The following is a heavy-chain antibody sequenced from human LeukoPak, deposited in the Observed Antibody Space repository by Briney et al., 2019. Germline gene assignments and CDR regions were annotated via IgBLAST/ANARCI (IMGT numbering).Heavy chain of an antibody. V-gene: IGHV4-30-2*01. D-gene: IGHD1-26*01. Sequence: PSQTLSLTCAVSGGSISSGGYSWSWIRQPPGKGLEWIGYIYHSGSTYYNPSLKSRVTISVDRSKNQFSLKLSSVTAADTAVYYCARDRAATFDYWGQGTLVTVSS. J-gene: IGHJ4*02. CDR3: ARDRAATFDY. CDR1: GGSISSGGYS. CDR2: IYHSGST.